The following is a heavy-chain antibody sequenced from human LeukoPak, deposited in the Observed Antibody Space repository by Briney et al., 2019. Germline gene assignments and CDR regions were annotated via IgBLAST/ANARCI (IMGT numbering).Heavy chain of an antibody. D-gene: IGHD3-3*01. CDR3: ARVFRLSLTVFIIRGAFDI. CDR2: ISSSSSYI. J-gene: IGHJ3*02. CDR1: GFTFSSYS. Sequence: PGGSLRLSCAASGFTFSSYSMNWVRQAPGKGLEWVSSISSSSSYIYYADSVKGRFTISRDNDKNSLYLQMNSLRVEDTAVYYCARVFRLSLTVFIIRGAFDIWGQGTMVTVSS. V-gene: IGHV3-21*01.